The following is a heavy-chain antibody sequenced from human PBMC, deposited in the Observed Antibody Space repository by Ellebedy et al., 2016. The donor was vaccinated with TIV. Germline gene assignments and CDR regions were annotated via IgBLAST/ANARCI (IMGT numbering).Heavy chain of an antibody. Sequence: PGGSLRLSCEGSRFTVSSNFMTWVRQAPGKGPEWDLGIDSVGKTFYADSVKGRFTIPRDNSKNTVFLQMNSLRPEDTAVYYCAAWLRFGDLVPLDPWGQGTLVTVSS. CDR3: AAWLRFGDLVPLDP. V-gene: IGHV3-66*01. CDR2: IDSVGKT. CDR1: RFTVSSNF. D-gene: IGHD3-10*01. J-gene: IGHJ5*02.